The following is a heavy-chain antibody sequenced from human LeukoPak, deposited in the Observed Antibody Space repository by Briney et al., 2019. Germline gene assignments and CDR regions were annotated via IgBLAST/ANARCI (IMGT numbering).Heavy chain of an antibody. CDR2: ISTQSGNT. Sequence: ASVKVSCTASGYTLTSYGINWMRQAPGQGLEWMGWISTQSGNTNYAQKVQGRLTLTTDRSTNAAYMELRSLRSDDTAVYYCARGAYGDKWGQGTMVTVSS. V-gene: IGHV1-18*01. J-gene: IGHJ4*02. CDR3: ARGAYGDK. CDR1: GYTLTSYG. D-gene: IGHD4-17*01.